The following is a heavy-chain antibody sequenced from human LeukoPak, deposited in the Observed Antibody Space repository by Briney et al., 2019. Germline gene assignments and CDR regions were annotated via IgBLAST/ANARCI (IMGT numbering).Heavy chain of an antibody. V-gene: IGHV3-30*02. CDR1: GFTFSNYG. Sequence: HPGGSLRLSCATSGFTFSNYGMHWIRQAPGKGLEWVAFIRSDESDKYYAESVKGRFTISRDNSNNTLYLQMTSLRPEDTAVYYCARDSTRWSFDYWGQGTLVTVSS. CDR3: ARDSTRWSFDY. CDR2: IRSDESDK. J-gene: IGHJ4*02. D-gene: IGHD6-13*01.